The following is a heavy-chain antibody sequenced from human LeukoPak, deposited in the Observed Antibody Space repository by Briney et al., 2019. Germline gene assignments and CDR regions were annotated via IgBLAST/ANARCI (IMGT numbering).Heavy chain of an antibody. CDR2: INPNSGGT. Sequence: GASVKVSCKTSGYTFTDYYIHWVRQAPGQGLEWMGWINPNSGGTNFAQKFQGWATTTRDTSISTTYMELSRLRSDDTAVYYCARADSSAFFFVYWGQGTLVTVSS. D-gene: IGHD3-22*01. CDR1: GYTFTDYY. V-gene: IGHV1-2*04. J-gene: IGHJ4*02. CDR3: ARADSSAFFFVY.